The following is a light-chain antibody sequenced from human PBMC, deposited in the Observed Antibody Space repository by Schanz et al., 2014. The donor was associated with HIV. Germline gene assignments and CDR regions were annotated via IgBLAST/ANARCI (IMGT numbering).Light chain of an antibody. Sequence: QSALTQPPSASGSPGQSISISCTGTSGDVGSYNYVSWYQQHPGKAPKLMIYDVTNRPSGVSFRFSGSKSGNTASLTISGLQAEDEADYYCSSYTSSSTWVFGGGTKLTVL. J-gene: IGLJ3*02. CDR1: SGDVGSYNY. CDR3: SSYTSSSTWV. CDR2: DVT. V-gene: IGLV2-14*03.